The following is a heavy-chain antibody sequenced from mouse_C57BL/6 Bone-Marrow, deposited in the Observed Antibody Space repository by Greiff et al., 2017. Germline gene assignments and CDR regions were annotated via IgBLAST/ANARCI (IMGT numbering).Heavy chain of an antibody. CDR1: GFTFSSYA. V-gene: IGHV5-4*01. CDR3: ARDAD. CDR2: ISDGGSYT. J-gene: IGHJ2*01. Sequence: EVQAVESGGGLVKPGGSLKLSCAASGFTFSSYAMSWVRQTPEKRLEWVATISDGGSYTYYPDNVKGRFTISRDNAKNNLYLQMSHLKSEDTAMYYCARDADWGQGTTLTVSS.